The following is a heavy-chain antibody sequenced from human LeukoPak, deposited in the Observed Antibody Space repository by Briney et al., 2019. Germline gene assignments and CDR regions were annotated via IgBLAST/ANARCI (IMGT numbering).Heavy chain of an antibody. CDR3: ARHDYYYFYMDV. Sequence: SETLSLTCTVSGGSMSSYYWSWIRQPPGKGLEWIGYIYYSGSTNYNPSLKSRVTISVDTSKNQFSLGLTSVTAADTAVYYCARHDYYYFYMDVWGKGTTVTISS. V-gene: IGHV4-59*08. CDR2: IYYSGST. J-gene: IGHJ6*03. CDR1: GGSMSSYY.